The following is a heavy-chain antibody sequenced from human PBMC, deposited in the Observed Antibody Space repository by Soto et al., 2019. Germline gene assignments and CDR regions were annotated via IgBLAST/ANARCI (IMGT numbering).Heavy chain of an antibody. J-gene: IGHJ4*02. D-gene: IGHD1-26*01. CDR2: ISGSDGKT. CDR3: AKWGYLDY. V-gene: IGHV3-23*04. CDR1: GFSFASFA. Sequence: DVRLAESGGGLVQPGGSLRLSCTTSGFSFASFAMTWVRQAPGKGLEWVATISGSDGKTYYADSVKGRFSISRDTSRNTLYLQMNSLRADDTAIYYCAKWGYLDYWGQGTRVTVSS.